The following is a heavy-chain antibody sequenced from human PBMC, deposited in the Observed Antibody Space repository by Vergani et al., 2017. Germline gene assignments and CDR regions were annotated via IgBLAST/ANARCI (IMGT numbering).Heavy chain of an antibody. CDR1: GYTFTSYD. J-gene: IGHJ6*03. CDR2: MNPNSGNT. V-gene: IGHV1-8*01. D-gene: IGHD3/OR15-3a*01. Sequence: QVPLVQSGAEVKKPGASVKVSCKASGYTFTSYDINWVRQATGQGLEWMGWMNPNSGNTGYAQKFQGRVTMTRNTSISTAYMELSSLRSEDTAVYYCARRGTGYYYYYYYMDVWGKGTTVTVSS. CDR3: ARRGTGYYYYYYYMDV.